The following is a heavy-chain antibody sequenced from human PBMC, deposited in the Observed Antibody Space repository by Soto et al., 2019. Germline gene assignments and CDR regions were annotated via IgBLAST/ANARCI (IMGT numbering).Heavy chain of an antibody. J-gene: IGHJ6*02. V-gene: IGHV4-4*02. CDR3: ARIAAAGMYGMDV. CDR2: IYHSGST. D-gene: IGHD6-13*01. CDR1: GGSISSSNW. Sequence: SETLSLTCAVSGGSISSSNWWSWVRQPPGKGLEWIGEIYHSGSTNYNPSLKSRVTISVDKSKNQFSLKLSTVTAADTAVYYCARIAAAGMYGMDVWGQGTTVTVSS.